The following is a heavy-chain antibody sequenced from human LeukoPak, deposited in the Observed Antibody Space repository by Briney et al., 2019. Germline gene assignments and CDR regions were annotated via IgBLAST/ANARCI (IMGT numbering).Heavy chain of an antibody. Sequence: GGSLRLSCSASGFTFSTYTMHWVRQAPGKGLEYVSAISSNGGSTYHADSVKGRFTISRDNAKNSLYLQMNSLRAEDTAVYYCARVGCSSTSCYVESEVHDAFDIWGQGTMVTVSS. D-gene: IGHD2-2*01. CDR1: GFTFSTYT. CDR2: ISSNGGST. V-gene: IGHV3-64*04. J-gene: IGHJ3*02. CDR3: ARVGCSSTSCYVESEVHDAFDI.